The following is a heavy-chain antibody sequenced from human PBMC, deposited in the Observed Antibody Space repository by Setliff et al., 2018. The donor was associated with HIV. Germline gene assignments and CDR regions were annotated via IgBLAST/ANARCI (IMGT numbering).Heavy chain of an antibody. CDR1: GFTFTTYW. V-gene: IGHV3-7*01. J-gene: IGHJ4*02. Sequence: PGGSLRLSCAVSGFTFTTYWMTWVRQAPGTGLEWVANINPDGRQRNYAASVKGRFTISRDNADNSLYLQVNSLRAEDTAVYYCARGTAYSFDYWGQGTLVTAPQ. CDR2: INPDGRQR. D-gene: IGHD5-18*01. CDR3: ARGTAYSFDY.